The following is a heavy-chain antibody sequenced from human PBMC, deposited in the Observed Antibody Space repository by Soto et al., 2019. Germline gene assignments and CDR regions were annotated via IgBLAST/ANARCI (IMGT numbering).Heavy chain of an antibody. CDR1: GFSLTTSGVG. J-gene: IGHJ3*01. Sequence: QITLKESGPTLVKPTQTLTLTCTFSGFSLTTSGVGVGWIRQPPGKALEWLALIYWDNDKRYSPSLESRLTITKDTSKNQVVLTLTNMDPVDTATCYWAHDFDGSGSYGSEAFAVWGHGTMVTVTS. V-gene: IGHV2-5*02. D-gene: IGHD3-10*01. CDR3: AHDFDGSGSYGSEAFAV. CDR2: IYWDNDK.